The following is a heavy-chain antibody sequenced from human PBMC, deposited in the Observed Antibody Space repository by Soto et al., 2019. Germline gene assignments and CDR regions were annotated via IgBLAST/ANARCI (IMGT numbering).Heavy chain of an antibody. CDR1: GYSFTTYW. Sequence: GESLKISCKASGYSFTTYWISWVRQMPGKGLEWMGRIDPINSYINYSPSFHGHVTISVDRSISTAYLQWSSLKASDTAMYYCARLQLNYYDSSGYSPWGQGTLVTVSS. J-gene: IGHJ5*02. CDR2: IDPINSYI. V-gene: IGHV5-10-1*01. CDR3: ARLQLNYYDSSGYSP. D-gene: IGHD3-22*01.